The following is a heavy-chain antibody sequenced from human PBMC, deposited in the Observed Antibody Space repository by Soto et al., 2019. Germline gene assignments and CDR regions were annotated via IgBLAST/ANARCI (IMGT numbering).Heavy chain of an antibody. J-gene: IGHJ4*02. V-gene: IGHV2-5*02. CDR1: GFSLSTSGVG. Sequence: QITLKESGPTLVKPTQTLTLTCTFSGFSLSTSGVGVGWIRQPPGKALEWLALIYWDDDKRYSPSLKSRLTIPKATSTNPVVITMTNMDPVDTATYYCAHSATWIQLWQPGPFDYWGQGTLVTVSS. CDR3: AHSATWIQLWQPGPFDY. D-gene: IGHD5-18*01. CDR2: IYWDDDK.